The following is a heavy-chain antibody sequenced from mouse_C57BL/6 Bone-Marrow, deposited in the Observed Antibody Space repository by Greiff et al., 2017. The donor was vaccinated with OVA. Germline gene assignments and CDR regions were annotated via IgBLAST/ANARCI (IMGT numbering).Heavy chain of an antibody. D-gene: IGHD3-1*01. CDR1: GYTFTSYW. CDR2: IDPSDSYT. Sequence: VQLQQPGAELVMPGASVKLSCKASGYTFTSYWMHWVKQRPGQGLEWIGEIDPSDSYTNYNQKFKGKSTLTVDKSSSTAYMQLSSLTSEDSAVYYSARSCRASMDYWGQGTSVTVSA. J-gene: IGHJ4*01. V-gene: IGHV1-69*01. CDR3: ARSCRASMDY.